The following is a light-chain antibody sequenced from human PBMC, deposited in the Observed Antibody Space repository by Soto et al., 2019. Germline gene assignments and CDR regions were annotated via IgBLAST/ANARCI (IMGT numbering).Light chain of an antibody. CDR3: FSYTANDNGV. CDR2: GVT. J-gene: IGLJ3*02. V-gene: IGLV2-14*03. CDR1: SSDIGGHDD. Sequence: QSALTQPASVSGSPGQSITISCTGTSSDIGGHDDVSWYQQHPGKVPKLLIYGVTDRPSGVSNRFSGSKSGNTASLTISGLQTDDEADYFCFSYTANDNGVFGGGTKLTVL.